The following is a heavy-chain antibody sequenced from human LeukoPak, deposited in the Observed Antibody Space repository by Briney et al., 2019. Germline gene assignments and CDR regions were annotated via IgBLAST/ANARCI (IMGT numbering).Heavy chain of an antibody. V-gene: IGHV3-23*01. Sequence: GGSLRLSCAASGFTFSSYAMSWVRQAPGKGLEWVSVISGSGGSTYYADSVKGRFTISRDNSKNTLYLQMNSLRAEDTAVYYCANRASKKWLLLRDDAFDIWGQGTMVTVSS. CDR2: ISGSGGST. J-gene: IGHJ3*02. D-gene: IGHD3-22*01. CDR3: ANRASKKWLLLRDDAFDI. CDR1: GFTFSSYA.